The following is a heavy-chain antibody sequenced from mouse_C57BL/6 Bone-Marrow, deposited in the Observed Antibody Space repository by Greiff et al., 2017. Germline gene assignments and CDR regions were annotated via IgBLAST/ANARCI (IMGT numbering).Heavy chain of an antibody. CDR2: IYPRDGST. CDR1: GYTFTSYD. V-gene: IGHV1-85*01. J-gene: IGHJ1*03. D-gene: IGHD1-1*01. Sequence: VKLVESGPELVKPGASVKLSCKASGYTFTSYDINWVKQRPGQGLEWIGWIYPRDGSTKYNEKFKGKATLTVDTSSSTAYMELHSLTSEDSAVYFCARLEVDGSSGDWYVDVWGTGTTVTVSS. CDR3: ARLEVDGSSGDWYVDV.